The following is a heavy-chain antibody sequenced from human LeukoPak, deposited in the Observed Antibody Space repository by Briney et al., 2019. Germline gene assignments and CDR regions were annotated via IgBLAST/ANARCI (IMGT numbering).Heavy chain of an antibody. V-gene: IGHV1-2*02. J-gene: IGHJ5*02. Sequence: ASVKVSCKASGYTFTGYYMHWVRQAPGQGLEWMGWINPNSGGTNYAQKFQGRVTMTRTTSISTDYMELSRLRSDDTAVYYCARGRRYCSSTSCSGDWFDPWGQGTLVTVSS. CDR1: GYTFTGYY. CDR2: INPNSGGT. CDR3: ARGRRYCSSTSCSGDWFDP. D-gene: IGHD2-2*01.